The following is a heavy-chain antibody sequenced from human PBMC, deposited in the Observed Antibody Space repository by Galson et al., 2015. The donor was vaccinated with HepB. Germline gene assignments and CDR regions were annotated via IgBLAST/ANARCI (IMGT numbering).Heavy chain of an antibody. CDR1: GGTFSSYT. D-gene: IGHD5-24*01. Sequence: SVKVSCKASGGTFSSYTISWVRQAPGQGLEWMGRIIPILGIANYAQKFQGRVTITADKSTSTAYMELSSLRSEDTAVYYCARSVEMATIGFDYWGQGTLVTVSS. CDR3: ARSVEMATIGFDY. J-gene: IGHJ4*02. CDR2: IIPILGIA. V-gene: IGHV1-69*02.